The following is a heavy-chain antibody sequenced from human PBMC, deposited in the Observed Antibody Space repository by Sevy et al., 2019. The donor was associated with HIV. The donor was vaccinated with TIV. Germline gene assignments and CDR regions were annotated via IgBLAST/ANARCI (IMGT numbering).Heavy chain of an antibody. J-gene: IGHJ4*02. D-gene: IGHD2-21*01. CDR1: GYSFTSYW. V-gene: IGHV5-51*01. Sequence: GESLKISCKGSGYSFTSYWIGWVRQMPGKGLEWMGIIYPGDSDTRYSPSFQGQVTISADESISTAYLQWSSLKASDTAMYYCARHRSSILSPFDYWGQGTLVTVSS. CDR2: IYPGDSDT. CDR3: ARHRSSILSPFDY.